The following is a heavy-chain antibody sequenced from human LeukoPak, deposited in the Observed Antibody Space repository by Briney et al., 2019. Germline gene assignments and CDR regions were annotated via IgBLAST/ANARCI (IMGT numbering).Heavy chain of an antibody. CDR2: IYYSGST. J-gene: IGHJ4*02. V-gene: IGHV4-59*12. CDR1: GGSISSYY. Sequence: SETLSLTCTVSGGSISSYYWSWIRQPPGKGLEWIGYIYYSGSTNYNPSLKSRVTISVDTSKNQFSLKLSSVTAADTAVYYCARGNSGDYAGVKLGYYFDYWGQGTLVTVSS. CDR3: ARGNSGDYAGVKLGYYFDY. D-gene: IGHD4-17*01.